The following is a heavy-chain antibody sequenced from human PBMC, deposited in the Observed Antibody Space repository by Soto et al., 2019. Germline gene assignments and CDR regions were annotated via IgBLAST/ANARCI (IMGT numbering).Heavy chain of an antibody. CDR3: AKEGQLLWFGELWNWFDP. CDR1: GFTFSSYA. J-gene: IGHJ5*02. Sequence: GGSLRLSCAASGFTFSSYAMSWVRQAPGKGLEWVSAISGSGGSTYYADSVKGRFTISRDNSKNTLYLQMNSLRAEDTAVYYCAKEGQLLWFGELWNWFDPWGQGTLVTVSS. CDR2: ISGSGGST. V-gene: IGHV3-23*01. D-gene: IGHD3-10*01.